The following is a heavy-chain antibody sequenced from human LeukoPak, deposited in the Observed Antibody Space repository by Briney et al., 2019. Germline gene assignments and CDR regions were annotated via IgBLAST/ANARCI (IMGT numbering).Heavy chain of an antibody. CDR2: ISSSSSYI. D-gene: IGHD3-10*01. V-gene: IGHV3-21*01. Sequence: GGTLRLSCAASGFTFSSYGMSWVRQAPGKGLEWVSSISSSSSYIYYADSVKGRFTISRDNAKNSLYLQMNSLRAEDTAVYYCAITIRGLEYFQHWGQGTLVTVSS. CDR3: AITIRGLEYFQH. J-gene: IGHJ1*01. CDR1: GFTFSSYG.